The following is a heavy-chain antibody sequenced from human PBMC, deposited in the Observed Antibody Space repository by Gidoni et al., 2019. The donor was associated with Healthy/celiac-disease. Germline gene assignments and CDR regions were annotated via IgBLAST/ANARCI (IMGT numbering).Heavy chain of an antibody. CDR1: GFTFSSYE. Sequence: EVQLVESGGGLVQPGGSLRLSCAASGFTFSSYEMNWVRQAPGKGLEWVSYISSSGSTIYYADAVKGRFTISRDNAKNSLYLQMNSLRAEDTAVYYCARAPIINTVEYYFDYWGQGTLVTVSS. D-gene: IGHD3-22*01. V-gene: IGHV3-48*03. CDR2: ISSSGSTI. J-gene: IGHJ4*02. CDR3: ARAPIINTVEYYFDY.